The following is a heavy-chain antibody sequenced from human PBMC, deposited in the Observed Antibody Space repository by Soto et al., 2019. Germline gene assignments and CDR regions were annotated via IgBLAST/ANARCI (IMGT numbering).Heavy chain of an antibody. D-gene: IGHD1-26*01. CDR2: ISYDGSYQ. Sequence: GPLRLGCAASGFTFKSYGVHWVRKDQGKGLEWVAVISYDGSYQYYSDSVKGRFTISRDNSKNTLNLQMNSLRVEDSAMYYCAQDGRSGSVTRPDHWGQGTLVTVSS. V-gene: IGHV3-30*18. CDR3: AQDGRSGSVTRPDH. CDR1: GFTFKSYG. J-gene: IGHJ4*02.